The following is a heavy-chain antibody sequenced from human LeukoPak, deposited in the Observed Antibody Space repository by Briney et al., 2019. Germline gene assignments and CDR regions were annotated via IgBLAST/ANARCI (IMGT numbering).Heavy chain of an antibody. J-gene: IGHJ5*02. CDR2: ISGSGGST. V-gene: IGHV3-23*01. Sequence: GGSLRLSCAVSGFTFSSYAMSWVRRAPGKGLEWVSAISGSGGSTHYADSVKGRFTISRDNSKNTLYLQMNSLRAEDTAVYHCAKDANFDFWSGYYTGNWFDPWGQGTLVIVSS. CDR3: AKDANFDFWSGYYTGNWFDP. D-gene: IGHD3-3*01. CDR1: GFTFSSYA.